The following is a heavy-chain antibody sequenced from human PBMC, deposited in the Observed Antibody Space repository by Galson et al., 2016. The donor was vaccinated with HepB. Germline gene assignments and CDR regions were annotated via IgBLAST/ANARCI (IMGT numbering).Heavy chain of an antibody. D-gene: IGHD3-22*01. Sequence: SVKVSCKASGGTLSSYDISWVRQAPGQGLEWMGGIIPIYDTANYAQTFQGRVTITADKSTSTVYMGLSSLTSEDTAVYYCAGDGIVVVGLDAFDIWGQGTVVTVSS. CDR3: AGDGIVVVGLDAFDI. J-gene: IGHJ3*02. CDR1: GGTLSSYD. CDR2: IIPIYDTA. V-gene: IGHV1-69*06.